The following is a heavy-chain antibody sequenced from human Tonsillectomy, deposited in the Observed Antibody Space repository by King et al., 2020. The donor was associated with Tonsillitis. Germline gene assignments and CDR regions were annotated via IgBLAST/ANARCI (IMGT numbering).Heavy chain of an antibody. CDR3: VSPLGHYYDNSSDYLDP. CDR2: INPKSGAT. D-gene: IGHD3-22*01. CDR1: GYTFTGFH. Sequence: QLVQSGAEVKKPGASVKVSCKASGYTFTGFHIQWVRQAPGQGLEWMGWINPKSGATKYAQKFQGRVTMTRDTSLSTAYMELSRLRSGDTAVYNCVSPLGHYYDNSSDYLDPWGQGTLVTVSS. V-gene: IGHV1-2*02. J-gene: IGHJ5*02.